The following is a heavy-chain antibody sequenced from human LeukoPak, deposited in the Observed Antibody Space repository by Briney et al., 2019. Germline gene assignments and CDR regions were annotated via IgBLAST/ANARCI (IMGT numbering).Heavy chain of an antibody. CDR2: ISSSSYI. V-gene: IGHV3-21*01. CDR3: VRDSSGYYGGGLFDY. CDR1: GFTFSSYS. J-gene: IGHJ4*02. D-gene: IGHD3-22*01. Sequence: GGSLRLSCAASGFTFSSYSMNWVRQAPGKGLEWVSSISSSSYIYYADSVKGRLTISRDNAKNSLYLQMNSLRAEDTAVYYCVRDSSGYYGGGLFDYWGQGTLVTVSS.